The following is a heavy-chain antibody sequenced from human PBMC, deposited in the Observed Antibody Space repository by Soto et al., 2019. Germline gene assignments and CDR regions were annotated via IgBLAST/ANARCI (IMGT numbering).Heavy chain of an antibody. CDR1: GGSISSSSYY. CDR3: AREGYSYGSYYYYGMDV. V-gene: IGHV4-39*02. J-gene: IGHJ6*02. Sequence: QLLASGPGLVKPSETLSLTCTVSGGSISSSSYYWGWIRQPPGKGLEWIGSIYYSGSTYYNPSLKSRVTISVDTSKNQFSLKLSSVTAADTAVYYCAREGYSYGSYYYYGMDVWGQGTTVTVSS. CDR2: IYYSGST. D-gene: IGHD5-18*01.